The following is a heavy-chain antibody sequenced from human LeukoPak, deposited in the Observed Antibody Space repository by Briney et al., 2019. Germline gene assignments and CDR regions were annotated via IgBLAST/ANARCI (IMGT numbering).Heavy chain of an antibody. V-gene: IGHV3-23*01. Sequence: GGSLRLSCAASGLSFSTFAMSWVRQGPARGLDWVSSLRGSGETFYAESVKGRFTLSSDSSRNTVYLHLNNLKVEDTAMYYCARASWVSSTDAVRWGQGTLVTVSS. CDR1: GLSFSTFA. J-gene: IGHJ4*02. D-gene: IGHD3-16*01. CDR2: LRGSGET. CDR3: ARASWVSSTDAVR.